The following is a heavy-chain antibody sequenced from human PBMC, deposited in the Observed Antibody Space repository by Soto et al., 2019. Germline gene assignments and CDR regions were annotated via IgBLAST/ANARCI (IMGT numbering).Heavy chain of an antibody. CDR2: ISAYNGNT. D-gene: IGHD6-19*01. Sequence: ASVKVSCKASGYTFTSYGISWVRQAPGQGLEWMGWISAYNGNTNYAQKLQGRVAMTTDTSTSTAYMELRSLRSDDTAVYYCARGFPDYSSGWSFLADYWGQGTLVTVSS. CDR3: ARGFPDYSSGWSFLADY. CDR1: GYTFTSYG. V-gene: IGHV1-18*01. J-gene: IGHJ4*02.